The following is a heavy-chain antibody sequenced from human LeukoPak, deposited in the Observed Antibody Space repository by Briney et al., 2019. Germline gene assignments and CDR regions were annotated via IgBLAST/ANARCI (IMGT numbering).Heavy chain of an antibody. CDR3: ASRGTSH. CDR2: IYYSGST. V-gene: IGHV4-59*04. D-gene: IGHD1-1*01. CDR1: GGSISSYY. Sequence: TSETLSLTCTVSGGSISSYYWSWIRQPPGKGLEWIGYIYYSGSTYYNPSLKSRVTISVDTSKNQFSLKLSSVTAADTAVYYCASRGTSHWGQGTLVTVSS. J-gene: IGHJ4*02.